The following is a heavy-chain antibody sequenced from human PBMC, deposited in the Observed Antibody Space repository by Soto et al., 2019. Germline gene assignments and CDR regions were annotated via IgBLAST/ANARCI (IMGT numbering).Heavy chain of an antibody. CDR2: IYSGGST. J-gene: IGHJ4*02. D-gene: IGHD3-16*01. V-gene: IGHV3-66*01. CDR1: GFTVSTKY. CDR3: ARDPWAADY. Sequence: EVQLVESGEGLVQPGGSLRLSCAASGFTVSTKYMSWVRQAPGKGLAWVSVIYSGGSTFYADSVRGRFTISRDNSKNTVNLQMNSLRAEDTAMYYCARDPWAADYWAQGTLVIVSS.